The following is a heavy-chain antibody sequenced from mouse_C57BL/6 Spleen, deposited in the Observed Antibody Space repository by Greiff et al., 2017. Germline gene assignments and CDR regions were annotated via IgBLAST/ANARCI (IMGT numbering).Heavy chain of an antibody. Sequence: QVQLQQPGTELVKPGASVKLSCKASGYTFTSYWMHWVKQRPGQGLEWIGNINPSYGGTNYNEKFKSKATLTVDKSSSTAYMQLSSLTSEDSAVYYCARSGPGMYDYDDWYFDVWGTGTTVTVSS. CDR3: ARSGPGMYDYDDWYFDV. CDR1: GYTFTSYW. V-gene: IGHV1-53*01. CDR2: INPSYGGT. D-gene: IGHD2-4*01. J-gene: IGHJ1*03.